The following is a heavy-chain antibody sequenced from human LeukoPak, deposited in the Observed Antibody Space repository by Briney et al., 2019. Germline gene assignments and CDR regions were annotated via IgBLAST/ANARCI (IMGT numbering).Heavy chain of an antibody. CDR3: ASPTGYSSSWYQTWYYFDY. J-gene: IGHJ4*02. V-gene: IGHV3-21*01. D-gene: IGHD6-13*01. CDR1: GFTFSSYS. CDR2: ISSSSSYI. Sequence: TGGSLRLSCAASGFTFSSYSMNWVRQASGKGLEWVSSISSSSSYIYYADSVKGRFTISRDNAKNSLYLQMNSLRAEDTAVYYCASPTGYSSSWYQTWYYFDYWGQGTLVTVSS.